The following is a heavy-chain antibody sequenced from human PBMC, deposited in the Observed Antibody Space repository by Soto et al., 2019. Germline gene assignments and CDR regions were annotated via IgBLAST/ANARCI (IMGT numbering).Heavy chain of an antibody. Sequence: SETLSLTCAVYGGSFSGYYWSWIRQPPGKGLEWIGEINHSGSTNYNPSLKSRVTISVDTSKNQFSLKLSSVTAADTAVYYCATAPGIAAAGTGYWFDPWGQGTLVTVSS. V-gene: IGHV4-34*01. CDR1: GGSFSGYY. CDR2: INHSGST. CDR3: ATAPGIAAAGTGYWFDP. D-gene: IGHD6-13*01. J-gene: IGHJ5*02.